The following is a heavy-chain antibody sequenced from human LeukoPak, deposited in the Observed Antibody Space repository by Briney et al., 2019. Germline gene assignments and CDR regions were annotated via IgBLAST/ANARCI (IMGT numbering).Heavy chain of an antibody. CDR1: GGSMNLFY. CDR3: ARGLRMAMTGMIWDS. J-gene: IGHJ4*02. Sequence: PSETLSLTCTVSGGSMNLFYWSWLRQPPGKGLEWLGYIYESGSTDYHPSLKSRIAMSLDTSKNQYSLEVSSMTAADTAVYYCARGLRMAMTGMIWDSWGQGTPVTVSS. V-gene: IGHV4-59*01. CDR2: IYESGST. D-gene: IGHD6-19*01.